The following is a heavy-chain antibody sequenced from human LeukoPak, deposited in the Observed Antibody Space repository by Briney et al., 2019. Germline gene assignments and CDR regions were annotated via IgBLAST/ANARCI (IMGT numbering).Heavy chain of an antibody. CDR3: ARHPERAGSYVDY. Sequence: SETLSLTCSVSGGSISSSSYYWGWIRHPPGKGLEWIGRIYYNGSTFYNPSPKSRVTISVDTSKNQLSLRLSTMNAADTAVYYCARHPERAGSYVDYWGRGTLVTVSS. CDR1: GGSISSSSYY. V-gene: IGHV4-39*01. CDR2: IYYNGST. J-gene: IGHJ4*02. D-gene: IGHD3-10*01.